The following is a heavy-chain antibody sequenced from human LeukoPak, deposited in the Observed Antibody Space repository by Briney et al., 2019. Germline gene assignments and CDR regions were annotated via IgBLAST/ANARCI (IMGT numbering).Heavy chain of an antibody. CDR1: GFTFSSYG. CDR2: IWFDGDNK. Sequence: GKSLRLSCAASGFTFSSYGMHWVRQAPGKGLEWVAVIWFDGDNKYYADSVKGRSTISRDNSKNTLYLQMNSLRAEDTAVYYCAKDLTWILGRFDSWGQGTLVTVSS. J-gene: IGHJ4*02. D-gene: IGHD2-2*03. CDR3: AKDLTWILGRFDS. V-gene: IGHV3-33*06.